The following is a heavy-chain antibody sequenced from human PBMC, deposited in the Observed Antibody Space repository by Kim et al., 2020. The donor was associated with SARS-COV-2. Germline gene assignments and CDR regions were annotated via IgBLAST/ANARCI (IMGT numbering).Heavy chain of an antibody. D-gene: IGHD2-2*01. Sequence: GGSLRLSCAASGFIFGSFSMNWVRQAPGKGLEWVSSITSGSSDMSYADSVKGRFTISRDNTKNSLYLQMDSLRAEDTALYYCTRRDALKFVYWGQGALVTVSS. CDR3: TRRDALKFVY. CDR1: GFIFGSFS. CDR2: ITSGSSDM. J-gene: IGHJ4*02. V-gene: IGHV3-21*06.